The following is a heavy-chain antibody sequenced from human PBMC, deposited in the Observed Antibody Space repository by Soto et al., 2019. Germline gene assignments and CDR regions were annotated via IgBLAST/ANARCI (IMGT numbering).Heavy chain of an antibody. D-gene: IGHD2-15*01. Sequence: GGSLRLSCAASGFTFSSYGMHWVRQAPGKGLEWVAVISYDGSNKYYADSVKGRFTISRDNSKNTLYLQMNSLRAEDTAVYYCAKDRSVVVVVAATNFDYWGQGTLVTVSS. J-gene: IGHJ4*02. CDR1: GFTFSSYG. V-gene: IGHV3-30*18. CDR3: AKDRSVVVVVAATNFDY. CDR2: ISYDGSNK.